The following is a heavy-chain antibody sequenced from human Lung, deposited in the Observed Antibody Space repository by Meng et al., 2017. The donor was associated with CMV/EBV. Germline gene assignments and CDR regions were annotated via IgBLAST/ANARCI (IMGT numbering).Heavy chain of an antibody. CDR1: GGSISSSSYY. D-gene: IGHD2-2*01. CDR3: ARDRIPADIPWVDP. CDR2: IYYSGST. Sequence: SXTLSLXCTVSGGSISSSSYYWGWIRQPPGKGLEWIGSIYYSGSTYYNPSLKSRVTISVDTSKNQFSLKLSSVTAADTAVYYCARDRIPADIPWVDPWGQETLVTVSS. J-gene: IGHJ5*02. V-gene: IGHV4-39*07.